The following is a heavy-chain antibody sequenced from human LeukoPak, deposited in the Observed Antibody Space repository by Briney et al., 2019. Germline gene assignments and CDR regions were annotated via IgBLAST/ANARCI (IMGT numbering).Heavy chain of an antibody. CDR1: GFTIRSFA. Sequence: PGGSLRLSCAVSGFTIRSFAMSWVRHPPGQGQEWVSGIIGSGRTTFYADSVKGRFTISRDNSKNTLYLQMNSLRAEDTAIYYCAKKEGDTYFSWYMDVWGKGTTVTVSS. D-gene: IGHD2-21*01. J-gene: IGHJ6*03. CDR3: AKKEGDTYFSWYMDV. CDR2: IIGSGRTT. V-gene: IGHV3-23*01.